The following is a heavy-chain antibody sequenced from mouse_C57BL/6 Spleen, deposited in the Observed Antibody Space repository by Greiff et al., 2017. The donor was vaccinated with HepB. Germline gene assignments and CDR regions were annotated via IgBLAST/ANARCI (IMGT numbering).Heavy chain of an antibody. D-gene: IGHD1-1*02. Sequence: VQLQQPGAELVKPGASVKLSCKASGYTFTSYWMQWVKQRPGQGLEWIGEIDPSDSYTNYNQKFKGKATLTVDTSSSTAYMQLSSLTSEDSAVYYCAKGRSDYAFDYWGQGTTLTVSS. V-gene: IGHV1-50*01. CDR1: GYTFTSYW. CDR3: AKGRSDYAFDY. J-gene: IGHJ2*01. CDR2: IDPSDSYT.